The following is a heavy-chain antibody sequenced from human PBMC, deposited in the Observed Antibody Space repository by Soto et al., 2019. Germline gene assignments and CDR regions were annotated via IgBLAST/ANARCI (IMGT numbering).Heavy chain of an antibody. Sequence: QVQLVQSGAEVKEPGDSVRVSCEASGYTFTAYYIHWVRQAPGQGLEWMGWINPKFGDTTYAQDFQGRLNFTSNMSRSTVYMALSRQTSDVTAIYSCAKNLAYYYRPGSADGHGDWGQGTPVNVSS. D-gene: IGHD3-10*01. CDR2: INPKFGDT. CDR3: AKNLAYYYRPGSADGHGD. CDR1: GYTFTAYY. V-gene: IGHV1-2*02. J-gene: IGHJ4*01.